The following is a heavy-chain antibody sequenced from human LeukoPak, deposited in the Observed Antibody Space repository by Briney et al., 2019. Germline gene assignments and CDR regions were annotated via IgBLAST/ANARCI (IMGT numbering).Heavy chain of an antibody. CDR2: MYSGGST. Sequence: GGSLRLSCAASGFTFSTYPMSWVRQAPGKGLEWVSVMYSGGSTNYADSVKGRFTISRDNSKNTLYLQMNSLRVEDTAVYYCARDPPSGGRGTWGWGQGTLVTVSS. J-gene: IGHJ4*02. D-gene: IGHD3-16*01. CDR3: ARDPPSGGRGTWG. CDR1: GFTFSTYP. V-gene: IGHV3-53*01.